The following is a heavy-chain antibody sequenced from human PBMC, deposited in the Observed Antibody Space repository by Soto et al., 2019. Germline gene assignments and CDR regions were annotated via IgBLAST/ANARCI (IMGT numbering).Heavy chain of an antibody. V-gene: IGHV4-4*02. CDR1: GGSISSSNW. CDR2: IYHSGST. D-gene: IGHD2-2*01. CDR3: ARVLRIVVPAARSWRETTTFRMDV. J-gene: IGHJ6*02. Sequence: PSETLSLTCAVSGGSISSSNWWSWVRQPPGKGLEWIGEIYHSGSTNYNPSLKSRVTISIDKSKNQFSLKLSSVTAADTAVYYCARVLRIVVPAARSWRETTTFRMDVWGQGTTVTVSS.